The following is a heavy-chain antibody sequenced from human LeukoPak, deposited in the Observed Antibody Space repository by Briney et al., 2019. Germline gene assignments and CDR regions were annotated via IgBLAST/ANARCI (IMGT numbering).Heavy chain of an antibody. CDR2: INPNSGGT. J-gene: IGHJ3*02. CDR1: GYTFTGYY. Sequence: ASVKVSCKASGYTFTGYYMHWVRQAPGQGLEWMGRINPNSGGTNYAQKFQGRVTMTRDTSISTAYMELSRLRSDDTAVYYCAIVQLGATVAFGIWGQGTMVTVSS. V-gene: IGHV1-2*06. CDR3: AIVQLGATVAFGI. D-gene: IGHD1-26*01.